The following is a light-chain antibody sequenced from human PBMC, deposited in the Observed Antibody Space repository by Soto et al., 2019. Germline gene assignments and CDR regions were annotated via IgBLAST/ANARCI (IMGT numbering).Light chain of an antibody. Sequence: QSVLTQPPSVSGAPGQRVTISCTGSSSNIGAGYDVHWYQQLPGTAPKLLIYDNTNRPSGFPDRFSGSKSGASASLAITGLQAEDEADYYCQSYDTSLGVCVFGGGTKLTVL. CDR1: SSNIGAGYD. V-gene: IGLV1-40*01. CDR3: QSYDTSLGVCV. CDR2: DNT. J-gene: IGLJ3*02.